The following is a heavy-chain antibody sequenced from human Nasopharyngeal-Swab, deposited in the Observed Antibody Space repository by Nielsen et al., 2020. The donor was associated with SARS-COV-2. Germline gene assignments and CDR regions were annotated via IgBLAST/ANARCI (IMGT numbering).Heavy chain of an antibody. CDR2: ISYDGSNK. J-gene: IGHJ4*02. CDR3: ARDLDAGSYYSPGY. D-gene: IGHD1-26*01. Sequence: GESLKISCAVSGFTFSSYAMHWVRQAPGKGLEWVAVISYDGSNKYYADSVKGRFTISRDNSKNTLYLQMNSLRAEDTAVYYCARDLDAGSYYSPGYWGQGTLVTVSS. CDR1: GFTFSSYA. V-gene: IGHV3-30-3*01.